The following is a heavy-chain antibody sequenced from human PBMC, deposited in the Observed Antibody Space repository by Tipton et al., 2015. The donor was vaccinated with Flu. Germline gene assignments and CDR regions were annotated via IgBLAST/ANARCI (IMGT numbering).Heavy chain of an antibody. CDR3: ARDRMVRGVRDYYFDY. D-gene: IGHD3-10*01. Sequence: TLSLTCAVYGGSFSGYYWSWIRQPPGKGLEWIGEINHSGSTNYNPSLKSRVTISVDTSKNQFSLKLSSVTAADTAVYYCARDRMVRGVRDYYFDYWGQGTLVTVSS. V-gene: IGHV4-34*01. J-gene: IGHJ4*02. CDR2: INHSGST. CDR1: GGSFSGYY.